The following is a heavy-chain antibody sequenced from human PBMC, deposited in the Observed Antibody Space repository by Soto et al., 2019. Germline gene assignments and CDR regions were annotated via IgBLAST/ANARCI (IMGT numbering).Heavy chain of an antibody. Sequence: PSETLSLTCTVSGGSISSGGYYWSWIRQHPGKGLEWIGYIYYSGSTYYNPSLKSRVTISVDTSKNQFSLKLSSVTAADTAVYYCARHSGSYYTFDYWGQGTLVTVSS. CDR1: GGSISSGGYY. J-gene: IGHJ4*02. V-gene: IGHV4-31*03. CDR3: ARHSGSYYTFDY. D-gene: IGHD1-26*01. CDR2: IYYSGST.